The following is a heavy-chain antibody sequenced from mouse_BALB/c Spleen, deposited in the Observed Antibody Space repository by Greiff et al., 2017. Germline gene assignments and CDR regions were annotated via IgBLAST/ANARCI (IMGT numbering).Heavy chain of an antibody. CDR3: ARHGNYVSPCAY. V-gene: IGHV5-9-3*01. Sequence: EVKLMESGGGLVKPGGSLKLSCAASGFTFSSYAMSWVRQTPEKRLEWVATISSGGSYTYYPDSVKGRFTISRDNAKNTLYLQMSSLRSEDTAMYYCARHGNYVSPCAYWGQGTLVTVSA. D-gene: IGHD2-1*01. J-gene: IGHJ3*01. CDR2: ISSGGSYT. CDR1: GFTFSSYA.